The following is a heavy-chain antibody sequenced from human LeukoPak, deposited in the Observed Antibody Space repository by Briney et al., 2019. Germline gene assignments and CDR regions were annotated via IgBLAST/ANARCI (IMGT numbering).Heavy chain of an antibody. CDR3: AREGGGCSSTSCSMDV. CDR2: INPSGGST. V-gene: IGHV1-46*01. Sequence: ASVKVSCEASGYTFTSYYMHWVRQAPGQGLEWMGIINPSGGSTSYAQKFQGRVTMTRDMSTSTVYMELSSLRSEDTAVYYCAREGGGCSSTSCSMDVWGKGTTVTVSS. D-gene: IGHD2-2*01. CDR1: GYTFTSYY. J-gene: IGHJ6*04.